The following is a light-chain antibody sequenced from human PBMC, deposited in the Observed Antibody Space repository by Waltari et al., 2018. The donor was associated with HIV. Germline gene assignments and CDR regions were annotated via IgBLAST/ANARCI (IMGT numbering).Light chain of an antibody. CDR1: QSLLHRSGFYY. V-gene: IGKV2-28*01. CDR2: LGS. CDR3: MQSLQIPPT. Sequence: IVLTQSPLSLPVIPGEPASLSSRSSQSLLHRSGFYYLDWYLQKPGQSPQLLIYLGSHRASGVSDRFSGGGSGTHFTLNVTRVEADDVGIYFCMQSLQIPPTFGGGTKV. J-gene: IGKJ4*01.